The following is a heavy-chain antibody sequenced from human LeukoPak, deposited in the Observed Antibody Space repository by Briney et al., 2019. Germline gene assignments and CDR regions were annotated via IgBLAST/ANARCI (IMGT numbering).Heavy chain of an antibody. J-gene: IGHJ4*02. CDR2: NIPIFGTA. D-gene: IGHD3-3*01. CDR3: AREGSATIFGVVNYPKPLDY. Sequence: GASVKVSCKASGGTFSSYAISWVRQAPGQGLEWMGGNIPIFGTANYAQKFQGRVTITADESTSTAYMELSSLRSEDTAVYYCAREGSATIFGVVNYPKPLDYWGQGTLVTVSS. CDR1: GGTFSSYA. V-gene: IGHV1-69*13.